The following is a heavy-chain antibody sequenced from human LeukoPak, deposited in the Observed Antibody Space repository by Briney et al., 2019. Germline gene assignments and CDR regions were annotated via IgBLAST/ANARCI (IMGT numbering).Heavy chain of an antibody. CDR1: VATFGTYA. V-gene: IGHV1-69*13. J-gene: IGHJ3*02. CDR2: IIPIFGTA. D-gene: IGHD2-2*01. CDR3: GRGCSSISCQDAFDI. Sequence: SLKVSCKASVATFGTYAISWVRQAPGPGLEWMGGIIPIFGTANYAQKFQGRVTITADESTSTAYMELSSLRSEDTAVYYCGRGCSSISCQDAFDIWGQGTMVTVSP.